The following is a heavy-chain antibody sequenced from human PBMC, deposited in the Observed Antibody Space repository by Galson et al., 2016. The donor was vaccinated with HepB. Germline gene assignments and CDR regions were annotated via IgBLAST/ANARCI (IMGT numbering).Heavy chain of an antibody. V-gene: IGHV1-18*01. J-gene: IGHJ4*02. CDR3: ARDISAGFAGYSYNSYYFDY. CDR1: GYSFSTYG. D-gene: IGHD5-18*01. Sequence: SVKVSCKASGYSFSTYGITWVRQAPGEGLEWMGWSSVYNGNTNYAEKFQGRVTMTADTSTSTAYMELRNLRADDTAVYFCARDISAGFAGYSYNSYYFDYWGQGTLVAVSS. CDR2: SSVYNGNT.